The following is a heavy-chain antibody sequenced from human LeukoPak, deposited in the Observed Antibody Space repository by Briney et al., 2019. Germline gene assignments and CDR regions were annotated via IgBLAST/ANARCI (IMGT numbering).Heavy chain of an antibody. J-gene: IGHJ4*02. Sequence: GGSLRLSCAASGLTFRSDPMNWVRQAPGKGLEWVSYISSSSGTIYYADSVKGRFTISRDNAKNSLFLQMNSLRAGDTAVYYCARFLGIGSQRYYFDSWGQGTLVTVSS. D-gene: IGHD6-19*01. CDR1: GLTFRSDP. CDR2: ISSSSGTI. CDR3: ARFLGIGSQRYYFDS. V-gene: IGHV3-48*01.